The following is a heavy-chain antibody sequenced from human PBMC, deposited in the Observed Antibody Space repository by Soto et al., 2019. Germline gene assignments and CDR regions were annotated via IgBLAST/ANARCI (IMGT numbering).Heavy chain of an antibody. J-gene: IGHJ6*03. CDR3: ARGGALTAGYYYYYMDV. D-gene: IGHD2-21*02. V-gene: IGHV1-8*01. Sequence: QEQLVQSGAEVKKPGASVKVSCQASGYTFTDFDITWVRQATGQGLEWMGWMNPRSGNTGFTDKFEGRVTLTRDTSTTTAYMELSDLTSEDTAVYFCARGGALTAGYYYYYMDVWGSGTAVTVSS. CDR1: GYTFTDFD. CDR2: MNPRSGNT.